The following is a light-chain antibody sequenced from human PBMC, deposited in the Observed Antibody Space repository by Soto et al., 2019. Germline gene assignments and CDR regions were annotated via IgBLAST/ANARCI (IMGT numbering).Light chain of an antibody. CDR1: QSVSSSN. CDR3: HQYDRSPRT. V-gene: IGKV3-20*01. Sequence: EIVLTQSPGTLSLSPGERATLSCRASQSVSSSNLAWYQQKPGQAPRLLIYGASSRATGIPDRFSGSGSGTDFNLTISRLEPEDFAVYYCHQYDRSPRTFGQGTKVEIK. CDR2: GAS. J-gene: IGKJ1*01.